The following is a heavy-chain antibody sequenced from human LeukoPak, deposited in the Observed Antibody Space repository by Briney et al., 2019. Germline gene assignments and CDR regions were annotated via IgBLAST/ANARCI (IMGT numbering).Heavy chain of an antibody. V-gene: IGHV1-2*02. Sequence: GASVKVSCKASGYTFTGYYMHWLRQAPGQGLEWMGWINPNSGGTNYAQKFQGRVTMTRDTSISTAYMDLGRLRSDDTAVYYCASEADTAMVTGFYWGQRTLVTVSS. CDR3: ASEADTAMVTGFY. CDR2: INPNSGGT. J-gene: IGHJ4*02. D-gene: IGHD5-18*01. CDR1: GYTFTGYY.